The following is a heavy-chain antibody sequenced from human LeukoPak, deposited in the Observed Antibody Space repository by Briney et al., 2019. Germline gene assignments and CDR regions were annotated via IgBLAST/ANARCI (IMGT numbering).Heavy chain of an antibody. CDR2: IYTSGST. D-gene: IGHD3-3*01. CDR1: GGSFSRYY. CDR3: ARDLPPDYDFWSGHMGGYFDY. V-gene: IGHV4-4*07. J-gene: IGHJ4*02. Sequence: PSETLSLTCTVSGGSFSRYYWSWIRLPPGKGLEWIGRIYTSGSTNYNPSLKSRVTMSVDTSKNQFSLKLSSVTAADTAVYYCARDLPPDYDFWSGHMGGYFDYWGQGTLVTVSS.